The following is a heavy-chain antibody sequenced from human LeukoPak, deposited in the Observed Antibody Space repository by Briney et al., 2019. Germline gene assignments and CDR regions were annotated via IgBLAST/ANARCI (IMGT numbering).Heavy chain of an antibody. D-gene: IGHD1-26*01. CDR3: ARADSGTYYNYYLDS. Sequence: GTSLRLSCAASGFTFSSYAMHWVRQAPGKVLEWVAVISNDGGTKYYPDSVKGRFAISRDNSRNTLYLQMNSLRAEDTAVYYCARADSGTYYNYYLDSWGQGTLVTVSS. V-gene: IGHV3-30*09. CDR1: GFTFSSYA. J-gene: IGHJ4*02. CDR2: ISNDGGTK.